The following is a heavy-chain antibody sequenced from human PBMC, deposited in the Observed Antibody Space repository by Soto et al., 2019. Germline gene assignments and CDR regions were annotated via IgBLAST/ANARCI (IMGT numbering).Heavy chain of an antibody. CDR2: ISWDGGST. J-gene: IGHJ6*02. D-gene: IGHD3-16*01. V-gene: IGHV3-43*01. CDR3: AKDIGGTFSYYYGMDV. CDR1: GFPFDDYT. Sequence: GGSLRLSCASSGFPFDDYTMHWVRQAPGKGLEWVSLISWDGGSTYYADSVKGRFTISRDNSKNSLYLQMNSLRTEDTALYYCAKDIGGTFSYYYGMDVWGQGTTVTVSS.